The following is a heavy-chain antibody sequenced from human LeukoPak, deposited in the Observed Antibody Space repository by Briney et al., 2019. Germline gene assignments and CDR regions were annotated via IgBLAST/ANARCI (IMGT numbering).Heavy chain of an antibody. V-gene: IGHV4-61*02. CDR2: IYTSGST. Sequence: PSETLSLTCTVSGGSISSGSYYWSWIRQPAGKGLEWIGRIYTSGSTNYNPSLKSRVTISVDTSKNQFSLKLSSVTAADTAVYYCASSMGYYYMDVWGKGTTVTVSS. CDR1: GGSISSGSYY. J-gene: IGHJ6*03. D-gene: IGHD2-2*01. CDR3: ASSMGYYYMDV.